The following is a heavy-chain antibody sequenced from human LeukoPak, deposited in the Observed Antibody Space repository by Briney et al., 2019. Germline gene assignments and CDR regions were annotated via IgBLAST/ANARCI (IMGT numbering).Heavy chain of an antibody. D-gene: IGHD6-25*01. CDR1: GFTFRNYG. CDR3: AKEPNSYSSGWYFED. V-gene: IGHV3-30*06. Sequence: PGRSLTLSCAASGFTFRNYGMQWLRQAPGKGLEWVAVVSYDGGTTFYADYVKGRFTISRDNSKNTLDLQMFSLRVEDTAVYYCAKEPNSYSSGWYFEDWGQGTLVTVSS. CDR2: VSYDGGTT. J-gene: IGHJ1*01.